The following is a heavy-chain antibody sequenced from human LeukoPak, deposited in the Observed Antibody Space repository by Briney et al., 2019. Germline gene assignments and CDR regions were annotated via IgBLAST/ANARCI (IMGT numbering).Heavy chain of an antibody. D-gene: IGHD2-21*02. CDR2: IRNKASTYAT. Sequence: TGGSLRLSCAASGFSLTDSSVHWVRQASGKGLEWLGRIRNKASTYATAYAAPVRGRFTISRDDSKHTAYLQMNSLKTDDTAMYYCTANGDNSDFWGQGTLVTVSS. V-gene: IGHV3-73*01. CDR1: GFSLTDSS. J-gene: IGHJ4*02. CDR3: TANGDNSDF.